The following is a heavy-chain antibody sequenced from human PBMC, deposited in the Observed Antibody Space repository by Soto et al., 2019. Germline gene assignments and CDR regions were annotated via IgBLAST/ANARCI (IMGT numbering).Heavy chain of an antibody. Sequence: GGSLRLSCAASGFTVSSNYMSWVRQAPGKGLEWVSVIYSGGSTYYADSVKGRFTISRHNSKNTLYLQMNSLRAEDTAVYYCARAATSRYYYYMDVWGKGTTVTVSS. CDR3: ARAATSRYYYYMDV. CDR1: GFTVSSNY. D-gene: IGHD6-25*01. V-gene: IGHV3-53*04. CDR2: IYSGGST. J-gene: IGHJ6*03.